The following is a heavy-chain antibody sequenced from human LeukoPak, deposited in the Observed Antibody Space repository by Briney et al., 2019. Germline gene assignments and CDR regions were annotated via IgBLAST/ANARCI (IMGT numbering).Heavy chain of an antibody. D-gene: IGHD3-16*01. CDR1: GDSISSYY. V-gene: IGHV4-59*01. CDR2: IYDSGKT. Sequence: SETLSLTCTVSGDSISSYYWSWIRQPPGKGLEWIGYIYDSGKTNYNASLISRVTISVDTSKNQFSLRLTSVTPADTAVYYCARGGGTLDYWGQGTLVTVSS. CDR3: ARGGGTLDY. J-gene: IGHJ4*02.